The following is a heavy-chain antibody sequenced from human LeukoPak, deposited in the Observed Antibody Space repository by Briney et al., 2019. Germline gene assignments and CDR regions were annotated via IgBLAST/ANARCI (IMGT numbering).Heavy chain of an antibody. Sequence: GGSLRLSCAASGFTFSDYWMHWVRQAPGKGLEWVANIKHHGSEKYYVDSVKGRFTISRDNTRNSLYLQMNSLRVEDTAVYYCATGTPFGVYWGQGTLVTVSS. V-gene: IGHV3-7*03. CDR2: IKHHGSEK. CDR3: ATGTPFGVY. J-gene: IGHJ4*02. CDR1: GFTFSDYW. D-gene: IGHD2-8*01.